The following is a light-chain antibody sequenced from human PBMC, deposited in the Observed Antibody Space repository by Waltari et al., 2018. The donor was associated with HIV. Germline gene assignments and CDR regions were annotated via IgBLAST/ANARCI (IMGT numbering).Light chain of an antibody. V-gene: IGKV3-15*01. Sequence: IVMTQSPATLSVSPGARVTVSCRASQTVSSSLAWYQQKPGQAPRLLIYGASTRATGIAARFSGSGSGTEFALTISSLQSEDFAVYYCQQYNDWPLTFGGGTRVEIK. CDR1: QTVSSS. J-gene: IGKJ4*01. CDR2: GAS. CDR3: QQYNDWPLT.